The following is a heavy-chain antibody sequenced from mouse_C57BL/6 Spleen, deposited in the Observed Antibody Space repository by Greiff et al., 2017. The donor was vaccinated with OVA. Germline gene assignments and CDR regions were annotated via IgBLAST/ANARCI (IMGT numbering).Heavy chain of an antibody. D-gene: IGHD1-1*01. Sequence: QVQLQQSGAELARPGASVKLSCKASGYTFTSYGISWVKQRPGQGLEWIGEIYPRSGNTYYNETFKGKATLTADKSSSTAYMELRSLTSEDSAVYFCARSRYYYGSSGNYFDYWGQGTTLTVSS. CDR3: ARSRYYYGSSGNYFDY. J-gene: IGHJ2*01. CDR2: IYPRSGNT. CDR1: GYTFTSYG. V-gene: IGHV1-81*01.